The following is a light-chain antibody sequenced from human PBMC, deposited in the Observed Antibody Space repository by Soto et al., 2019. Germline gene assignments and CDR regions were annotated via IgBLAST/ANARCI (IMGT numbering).Light chain of an antibody. V-gene: IGLV2-14*01. CDR3: SSYSISTAYL. J-gene: IGLJ1*01. CDR2: EVS. Sequence: QSVLTQPASVSGSPGQSITISCTGTSSDVGGYDYVSWYQLHPGKAPKLMVFEVSNRPSGVSYRFSGSKSGNTASLTISGPQAEDAADYFCSSYSISTAYLFGTGTKMTVL. CDR1: SSDVGGYDY.